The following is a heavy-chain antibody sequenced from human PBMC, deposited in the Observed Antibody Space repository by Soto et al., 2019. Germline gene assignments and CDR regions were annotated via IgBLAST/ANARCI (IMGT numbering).Heavy chain of an antibody. D-gene: IGHD3-3*01. CDR2: IYYSGST. CDR1: GGSISSYY. V-gene: IGHV4-59*01. CDR3: ASGVTRFFDY. Sequence: SESRALTGSVSGGSISSYYWSWIRQPPGKGLEWIGYIYYSGSTNYNPSLKSRVTISVDTSKNQFSLKLSSVTAADTAVYYCASGVTRFFDYWGQGTLVRVS. J-gene: IGHJ4*02.